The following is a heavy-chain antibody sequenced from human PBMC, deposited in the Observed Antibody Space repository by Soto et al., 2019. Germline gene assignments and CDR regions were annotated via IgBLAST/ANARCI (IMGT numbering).Heavy chain of an antibody. J-gene: IGHJ6*02. V-gene: IGHV4-4*07. CDR1: GGSISSYY. D-gene: IGHD3-10*01. CDR2: SDTSGTT. Sequence: PSETLSLTCTVSGGSISSYYVSWIRQSAGKGLAWIGRSDTSGTTNYNPSLKSRVTMSVDASKNPFSLNLSSVTAADTAVYYCARGPRGYVYYHGMDVWGQGTTVTVSS. CDR3: ARGPRGYVYYHGMDV.